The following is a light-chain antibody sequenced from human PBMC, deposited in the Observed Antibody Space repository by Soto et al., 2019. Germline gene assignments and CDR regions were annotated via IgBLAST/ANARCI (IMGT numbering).Light chain of an antibody. Sequence: IPMTQSPSTLSGSVGDRFTITCRASQSISTWLAWFQQKPGKAPKLLIYRASSLESGAPSRFSGTGSGTEFTLTISSLQPDDFATYYCQQYDDYPWTFGQGTKVDIK. CDR2: RAS. J-gene: IGKJ1*01. CDR3: QQYDDYPWT. V-gene: IGKV1-5*03. CDR1: QSISTW.